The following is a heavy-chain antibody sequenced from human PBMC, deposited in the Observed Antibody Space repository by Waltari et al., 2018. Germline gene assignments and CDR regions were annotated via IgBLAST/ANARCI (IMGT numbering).Heavy chain of an antibody. J-gene: IGHJ6*02. V-gene: IGHV4-59*11. Sequence: QVQLQESGPGQVKPSEPMSLTCDVARGSIRRHYSSWIRRPPGKGLEWIGYIYYNGATNYNPSLMSRVTISVDTAKNQFSLKLTSVTAADTAVYYCARDRVVPADEPDYYGLDVWGQVTTVTVSS. CDR3: ARDRVVPADEPDYYGLDV. CDR1: RGSIRRHY. D-gene: IGHD2-2*01. CDR2: IYYNGAT.